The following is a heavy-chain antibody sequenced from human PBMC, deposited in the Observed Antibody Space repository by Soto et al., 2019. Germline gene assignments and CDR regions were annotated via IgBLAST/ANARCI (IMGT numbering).Heavy chain of an antibody. CDR3: ARRYGWAFDI. V-gene: IGHV4-61*01. Sequence: XXTLSLTFPVSGGSISSGYSYWSWIRQPPGKGLEWIGYIYYSGSTNYNPSLKSRVTISVDTSKNQFSLKLSSVTAADTAVYYCARRYGWAFDIWGQGTMVTVSS. J-gene: IGHJ3*02. D-gene: IGHD3-16*01. CDR2: IYYSGST. CDR1: GGSISSGYSY.